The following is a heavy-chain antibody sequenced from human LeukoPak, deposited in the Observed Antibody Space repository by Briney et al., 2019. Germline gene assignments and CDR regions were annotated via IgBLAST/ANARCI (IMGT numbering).Heavy chain of an antibody. D-gene: IGHD2-2*02. CDR2: ISGSGGST. J-gene: IGHJ4*02. CDR1: GFTFSSYA. CDR3: AKRREYCSSTSCYTTD. Sequence: PGGSLRLSCAASGFTFSSYAMSWVRQAPGKGLEWVSAISGSGGSTYYADSVKGRFTISRDNSKNTLYLQMNSLRAEDTAVYYCAKRREYCSSTSCYTTDWGQGTLVTVSS. V-gene: IGHV3-23*01.